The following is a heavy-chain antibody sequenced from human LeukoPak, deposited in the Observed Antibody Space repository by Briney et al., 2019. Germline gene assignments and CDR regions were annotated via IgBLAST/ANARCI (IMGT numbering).Heavy chain of an antibody. CDR2: INPNSGGT. V-gene: IGHV1-2*02. Sequence: ASVKVSCKASGYTFTSYYMHWVRQAPGQGLEWMGWINPNSGGTNYAQKFQGRVTMTRDTSISTAYMELSRLRSDDTAVYYCARGSDDFWNGYSPSYWGQGTLVTVSS. CDR3: ARGSDDFWNGYSPSY. J-gene: IGHJ4*02. CDR1: GYTFTSYY. D-gene: IGHD3-3*01.